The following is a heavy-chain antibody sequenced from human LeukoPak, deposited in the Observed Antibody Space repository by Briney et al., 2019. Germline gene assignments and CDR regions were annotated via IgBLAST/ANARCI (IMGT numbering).Heavy chain of an antibody. CDR1: GYSISSGYY. CDR3: AKGTGSGWYSDGILGYFDY. V-gene: IGHV4-38-2*02. Sequence: PSETLSLTCTVSGYSISSGYYWGWIRQPPGKGLEWIGSIYYSGSTYYNPSLKSRVTISVDTSKNQFSLKLSSVTAADTAVYYCAKGTGSGWYSDGILGYFDYWGQGTLVTVSS. CDR2: IYYSGST. D-gene: IGHD6-19*01. J-gene: IGHJ4*02.